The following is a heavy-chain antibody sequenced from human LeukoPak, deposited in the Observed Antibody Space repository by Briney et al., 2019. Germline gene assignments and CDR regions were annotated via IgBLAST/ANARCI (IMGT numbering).Heavy chain of an antibody. D-gene: IGHD6-19*01. V-gene: IGHV7-4-1*02. CDR3: ARDLSIAVAGVVLAY. CDR2: INTHSGNP. CDR1: GYSFNSQG. J-gene: IGHJ4*02. Sequence: ASVKVSCKASGYSFNSQGMNWVRQAPGQGLEWMGWINTHSGNPTYAQGFTGRFVFSLDTSVSTAYLQISSLKAEDTAVYYCARDLSIAVAGVVLAYWGQGTLVTVSS.